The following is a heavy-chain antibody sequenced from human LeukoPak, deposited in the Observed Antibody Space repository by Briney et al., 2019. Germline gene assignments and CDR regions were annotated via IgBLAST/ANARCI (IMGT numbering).Heavy chain of an antibody. J-gene: IGHJ4*02. CDR2: INPNSGGT. D-gene: IGHD3-3*01. Sequence: ASVKVSCKASGYTFTGYYMHWVRQAPGQGLEWMRWINPNSGGTNYAQKFQGRVTMTRDTSISTAYMELSRLRSDDTAVYYCARLYYDFWSGYYEGLGLDYWGQGTLVTVSS. V-gene: IGHV1-2*02. CDR3: ARLYYDFWSGYYEGLGLDY. CDR1: GYTFTGYY.